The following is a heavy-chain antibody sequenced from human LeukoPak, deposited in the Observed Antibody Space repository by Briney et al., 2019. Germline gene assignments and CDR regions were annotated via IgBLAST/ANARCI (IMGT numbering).Heavy chain of an antibody. CDR1: GGTFSGYS. J-gene: IGHJ3*02. D-gene: IGHD7-27*01. V-gene: IGHV3-21*01. Sequence: PGGSLRLSCVGSGGTFSGYSMNWVRQAPGEGLEWVSCIGSSSRSIYYADSVKGRFTISRDNAKNSLYLQMNSLRAEDTAVYYCARETGDQAFDIWGQGTLVTVSS. CDR3: ARETGDQAFDI. CDR2: IGSSSRSI.